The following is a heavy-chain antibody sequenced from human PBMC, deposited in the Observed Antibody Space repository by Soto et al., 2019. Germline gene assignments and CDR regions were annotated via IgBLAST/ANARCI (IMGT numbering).Heavy chain of an antibody. CDR2: ISDGGDLT. D-gene: IGHD3-10*01. J-gene: IGHJ3*02. Sequence: GGSLRLTCAASGFAFSSHPMSWVRQAPEKGLEWVAGISDGGDLTYNADSVRGRFTISRDNSRNTLYLQMNSLRAEDTAVYYCARRVIGSSRAFDIWGQGTMVTVSS. V-gene: IGHV3-23*01. CDR3: ARRVIGSSRAFDI. CDR1: GFAFSSHP.